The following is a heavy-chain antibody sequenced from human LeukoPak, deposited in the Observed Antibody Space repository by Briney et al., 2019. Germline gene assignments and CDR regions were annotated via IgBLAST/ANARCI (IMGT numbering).Heavy chain of an antibody. CDR3: ASGGGWVVDY. D-gene: IGHD6-19*01. J-gene: IGHJ4*02. Sequence: GRSMCPASAGDGPSIGDKWMSCFRLPAGGGMEWEANRKKDGSEKYYVDSVKGRFSSSRDNPKNSLYLQMNSLRAEDTAVYYCASGGGWVVDYWGLGTLVTVSS. CDR2: RKKDGSEK. V-gene: IGHV3-7*01. CDR1: GPSIGDKW.